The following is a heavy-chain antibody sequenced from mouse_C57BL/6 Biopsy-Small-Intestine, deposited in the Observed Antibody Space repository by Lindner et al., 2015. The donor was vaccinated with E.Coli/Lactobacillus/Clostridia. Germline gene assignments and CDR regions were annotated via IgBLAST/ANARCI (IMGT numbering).Heavy chain of an antibody. CDR2: INPYNDGT. CDR1: GYTFTNYI. CDR3: ARNRYPYAMDY. J-gene: IGHJ4*01. V-gene: IGHV1-14*01. D-gene: IGHD2-14*01. Sequence: QLQESGPELVKPGASVKMSCKASGYTFTNYILHWVKQKPGQGLEWIGYINPYNDGTKYNEKFKGKATLTSDKSSSTAYMELSSLTSEDSAVYYCARNRYPYAMDYWGQGTSVTVSS.